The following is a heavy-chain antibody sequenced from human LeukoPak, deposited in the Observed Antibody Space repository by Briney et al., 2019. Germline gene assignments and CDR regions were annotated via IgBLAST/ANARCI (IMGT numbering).Heavy chain of an antibody. D-gene: IGHD6-19*01. Sequence: ASVKVSCKASGYTSTGYYMHWVRQAPGQGLEWMGWINPNSGGTNYAQKFQGRVTMTRDTSISTAYMELSRLRSDDTAVYYCARDGWYISYMDVWGKGTTVTVSS. CDR2: INPNSGGT. J-gene: IGHJ6*03. V-gene: IGHV1-2*02. CDR1: GYTSTGYY. CDR3: ARDGWYISYMDV.